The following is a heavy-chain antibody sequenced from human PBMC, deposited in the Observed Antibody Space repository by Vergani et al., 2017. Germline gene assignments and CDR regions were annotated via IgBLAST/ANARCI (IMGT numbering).Heavy chain of an antibody. CDR3: TREIDSRGYYSDY. D-gene: IGHD3-22*01. Sequence: EVQLVESGGGMVQPGRSLRLSCAASGFTFAAYAMHWVRQATGKGLEWVSGISWNSGSIGYADSVKGRFTISRDDSKSIAYLHMNSLTTEDTAVYYCTREIDSRGYYSDYWGQGTLVTVSS. V-gene: IGHV3-9*01. J-gene: IGHJ4*02. CDR1: GFTFAAYA. CDR2: ISWNSGSI.